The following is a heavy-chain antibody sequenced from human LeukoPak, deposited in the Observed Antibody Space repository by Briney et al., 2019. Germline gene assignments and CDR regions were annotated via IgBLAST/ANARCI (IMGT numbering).Heavy chain of an antibody. J-gene: IGHJ5*02. CDR1: GGSISSYY. CDR3: ARQEAAAPRTNWFDP. D-gene: IGHD6-13*01. CDR2: IYTSGST. Sequence: PSETLSLTCTVSGGSISSYYWSWIRQPPGKGLEWIGYIYTSGSTNYNPSLKSRVTISVDTSKNQFSLKLSSVTAADTAVYYCARQEAAAPRTNWFDPWGQGTLVTVST. V-gene: IGHV4-4*09.